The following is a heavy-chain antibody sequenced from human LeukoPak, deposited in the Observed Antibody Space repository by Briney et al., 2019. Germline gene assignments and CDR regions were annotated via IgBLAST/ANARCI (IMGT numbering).Heavy chain of an antibody. D-gene: IGHD2-15*01. CDR2: INPSTGGT. J-gene: IGHJ4*02. CDR1: GYTFTSYF. CDR3: ARHPAYCSGDC. Sequence: ASVKVSFKASGYTFTSYFIHWVRQPPGQGLEWMGIINPSTGGTTYAQNFQGRVTMTSDTSTSTAYMELTSLRSDDTAVYYCARHPAYCSGDCWGKGTLVTVS. V-gene: IGHV1-46*01.